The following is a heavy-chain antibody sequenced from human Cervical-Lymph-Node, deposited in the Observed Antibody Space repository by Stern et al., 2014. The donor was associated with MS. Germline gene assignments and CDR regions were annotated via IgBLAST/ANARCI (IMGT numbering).Heavy chain of an antibody. Sequence: VKLVESGAEVKKPGASVKVSCKASGYTFTSYDINWVRQATGQGLEWMGWMNPNRGNTGYAQKFQGRVTMTRNTSISTAYMELSSLRSEDTAVYYCARGRRVAARPYYYYGMDVWGQGTTVTVSS. V-gene: IGHV1-8*01. CDR3: ARGRRVAARPYYYYGMDV. CDR1: GYTFTSYD. D-gene: IGHD6-6*01. J-gene: IGHJ6*02. CDR2: MNPNRGNT.